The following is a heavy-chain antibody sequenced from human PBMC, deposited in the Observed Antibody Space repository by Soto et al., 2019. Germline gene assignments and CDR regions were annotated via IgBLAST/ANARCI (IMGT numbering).Heavy chain of an antibody. J-gene: IGHJ5*02. Sequence: ASVKVSCKASGYTFTGYYMHWVRQAPGQGLEWMGWINPNSGGTNYAQKFQGWVTMTRDTSISTAYMELSRLRSDDTAVYYCARDYCGEYKWFDPWGQGTLVTVSS. V-gene: IGHV1-2*04. CDR3: ARDYCGEYKWFDP. D-gene: IGHD2-21*01. CDR1: GYTFTGYY. CDR2: INPNSGGT.